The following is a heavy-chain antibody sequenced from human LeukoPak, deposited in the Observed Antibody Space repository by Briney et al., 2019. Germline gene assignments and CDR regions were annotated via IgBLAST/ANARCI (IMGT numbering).Heavy chain of an antibody. J-gene: IGHJ4*02. V-gene: IGHV5-51*01. CDR2: IYPGDSDT. CDR3: ARLEYCSGGSCYGFSYFDY. CDR1: GYSFTSYW. D-gene: IGHD2-15*01. Sequence: GESLKISCKSSGYSFTSYWIGWVRQMPGKGLEWMGIIYPGDSDTRYSPSFQGQVTISADKSISTAYLQWSSLKASDTAMYYCARLEYCSGGSCYGFSYFDYWGQGTLVTVSS.